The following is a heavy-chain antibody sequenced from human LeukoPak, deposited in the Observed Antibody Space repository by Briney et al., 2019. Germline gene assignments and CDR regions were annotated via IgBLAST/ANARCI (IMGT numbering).Heavy chain of an antibody. CDR2: IIPRFGTA. D-gene: IGHD2-15*01. CDR3: ARRDNVDVDVSNYYYMDV. V-gene: IGHV1-69*06. J-gene: IGHJ6*03. CDR1: GGTFSTYG. Sequence: SVKVSCKTSGGTFSTYGISWVRQAPGLGLEWMGGIIPRFGTAHYAQKFQGRVTITADISTSTAYMELSSLRSEDAAVYYCARRDNVDVDVSNYYYMDVWGKGTTVTVSS.